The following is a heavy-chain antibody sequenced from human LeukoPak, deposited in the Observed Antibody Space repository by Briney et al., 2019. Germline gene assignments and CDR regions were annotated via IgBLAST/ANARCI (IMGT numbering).Heavy chain of an antibody. CDR2: IYYSGTT. V-gene: IGHV4-59*01. CDR1: GGSISSYY. J-gene: IGHJ5*02. CDR3: AKIDRGYSSGWSGFDP. D-gene: IGHD6-19*01. Sequence: QASETLSPTCTVSGGSISSYYWSWIRQPPGKGLEWIGYIYYSGTTNYNPSLKSRVTISVDTSKNQFSLKLSSVTAADTAVYYCAKIDRGYSSGWSGFDPWGQGTLVTVSS.